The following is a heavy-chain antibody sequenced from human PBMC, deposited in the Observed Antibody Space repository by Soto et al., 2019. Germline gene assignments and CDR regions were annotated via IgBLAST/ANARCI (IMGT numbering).Heavy chain of an antibody. CDR2: IYWDDDK. CDR3: AHRLYSSAWPWDSGVFDY. D-gene: IGHD6-19*01. J-gene: IGHJ4*02. Sequence: QITLKESGPTLVKPTQTLTLTCTFSGFSLSTGGVGVGWIRQPPGKALEWLALIYWDDDKRYSPSLKSRLTIPKDTPKNQVVLTMTHMDPVDTATYYCAHRLYSSAWPWDSGVFDYWGQGTLVTVSS. V-gene: IGHV2-5*02. CDR1: GFSLSTGGVG.